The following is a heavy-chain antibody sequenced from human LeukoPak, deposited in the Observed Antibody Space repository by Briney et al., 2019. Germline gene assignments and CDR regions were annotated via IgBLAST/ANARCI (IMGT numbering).Heavy chain of an antibody. D-gene: IGHD3-10*01. CDR2: IKSKSDGETT. Sequence: GGSLRLSCAVSGFNFNNAWMDWVRQAPGKGLECVGRIKSKSDGETTDYAGSVKGRFSISRDDSKNMLYLQMNSLKTEDTAVYYCTTLWSGPEYWGQGTLVTVSS. CDR3: TTLWSGPEY. V-gene: IGHV3-15*01. CDR1: GFNFNNAW. J-gene: IGHJ4*02.